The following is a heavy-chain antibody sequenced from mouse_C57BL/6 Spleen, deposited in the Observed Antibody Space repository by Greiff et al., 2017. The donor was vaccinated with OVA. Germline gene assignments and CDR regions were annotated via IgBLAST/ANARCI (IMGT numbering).Heavy chain of an antibody. CDR1: GFTFSDYG. CDR2: ISSGSSTI. CDR3: ARADYYAMDY. V-gene: IGHV5-17*01. Sequence: EVQLVESGGGLVKPGGSLKLSCEASGFTFSDYGMHWVRQAPEKGLEWVAYISSGSSTIYYADTVKGRFTFSRDNAKNTRFLQMTSLRSEDTAMYYCARADYYAMDYWGQGTSVTVSS. J-gene: IGHJ4*01.